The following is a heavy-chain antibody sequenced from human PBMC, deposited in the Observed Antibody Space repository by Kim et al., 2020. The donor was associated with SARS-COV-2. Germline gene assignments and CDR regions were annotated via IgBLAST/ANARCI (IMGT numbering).Heavy chain of an antibody. D-gene: IGHD3-10*01. CDR2: INHSGST. CDR3: ARGRKPSNYYYGSGSYPFDY. Sequence: SETLSLTCAVYGGSFSGYYWSWIRQPPGKGLEWIGEINHSGSTNYNPSLKSRVTISVDTSKNQFSLKLSSVTAADTAVYYCARGRKPSNYYYGSGSYPFDYWGQGTLVTVSS. V-gene: IGHV4-34*01. CDR1: GGSFSGYY. J-gene: IGHJ4*02.